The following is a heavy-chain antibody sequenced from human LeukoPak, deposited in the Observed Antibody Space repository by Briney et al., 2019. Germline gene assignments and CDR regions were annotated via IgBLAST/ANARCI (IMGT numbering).Heavy chain of an antibody. CDR2: MNGGNGNT. CDR1: VYIFTDYA. J-gene: IGHJ6*03. V-gene: IGHV1-3*01. Sequence: ASVKFSCNSSVYIFTDYAIHWLRQAPGQSPEWMGWMNGGNGNTKYSQKFQGRITLIRHTSAATAYMELSSLRHDDLAVYYCARGRGTSGSNRDFYYYYYTDVWGKGTTVTVSS. CDR3: ARGRGTSGSNRDFYYYYYTDV. D-gene: IGHD2-15*01.